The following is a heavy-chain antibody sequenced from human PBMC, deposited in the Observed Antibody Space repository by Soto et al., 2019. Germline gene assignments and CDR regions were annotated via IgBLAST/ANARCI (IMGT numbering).Heavy chain of an antibody. CDR2: ISGSSSYI. Sequence: PGGSLRLSCAASGFTFSSYSMNWVRQAPGKGLEWVSSISGSSSYIYYADSVKGRFTISRDNAKNSLYLQMNSLRAEDTAVYYCARPSYYDFWSGYYTNGSYYYYYMDVWGKGTTVTVSS. V-gene: IGHV3-21*04. CDR3: ARPSYYDFWSGYYTNGSYYYYYMDV. D-gene: IGHD3-3*01. CDR1: GFTFSSYS. J-gene: IGHJ6*03.